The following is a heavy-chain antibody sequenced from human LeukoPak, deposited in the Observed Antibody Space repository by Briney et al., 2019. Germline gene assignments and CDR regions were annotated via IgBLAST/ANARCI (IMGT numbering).Heavy chain of an antibody. D-gene: IGHD4-17*01. Sequence: ASVKVSCKASKYTFTDYYMHWVRQAPGQGLEWMGWINPNSGGTNYAQKFQGRVTMTRDTSISTAYMELSRLRSDDTAVYYCARDLLYGDGDYWGQGTLVTVSS. CDR1: KYTFTDYY. CDR2: INPNSGGT. V-gene: IGHV1-2*02. J-gene: IGHJ4*02. CDR3: ARDLLYGDGDY.